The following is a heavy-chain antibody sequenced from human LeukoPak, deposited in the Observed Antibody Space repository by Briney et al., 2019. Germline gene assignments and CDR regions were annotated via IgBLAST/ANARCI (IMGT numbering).Heavy chain of an antibody. CDR2: INPSDTSR. D-gene: IGHD5-18*01. Sequence: GASVKVSCKASGYTFSSYYIHWVRQAPGQGLEWMGIINPSDTSRSYAQTFQDRVTLTSDMSTSTVYMELSSLRSEDTALYYCARGPERGYSYGHIDSWGQGTTVTVSS. CDR3: ARGPERGYSYGHIDS. V-gene: IGHV1-46*01. J-gene: IGHJ6*02. CDR1: GYTFSSYY.